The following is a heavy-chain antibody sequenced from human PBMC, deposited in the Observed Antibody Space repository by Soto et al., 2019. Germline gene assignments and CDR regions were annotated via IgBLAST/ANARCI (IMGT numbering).Heavy chain of an antibody. Sequence: GGSLRLSCAASGFTFSSYAMSWVRQAPGKGLEWVSAISGSGGSTYYADSVKGRFTISRDNSKNTLYLQMNSLRAEDTAVYYCAKEVKPFAGSGRGPIDHWGQGTLVTVSS. D-gene: IGHD1-26*01. V-gene: IGHV3-23*01. CDR2: ISGSGGST. J-gene: IGHJ4*02. CDR3: AKEVKPFAGSGRGPIDH. CDR1: GFTFSSYA.